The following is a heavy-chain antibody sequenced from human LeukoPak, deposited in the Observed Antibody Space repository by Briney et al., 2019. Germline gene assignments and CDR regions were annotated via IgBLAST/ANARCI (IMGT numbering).Heavy chain of an antibody. CDR3: AKDTAGELGFDI. Sequence: GGSLRLSCAAAGFIFTSYAMSWVRQAPGKGLEWVSGISGSGGGTYYADSVKGRFTISRDNPKSTLYLQMNSLRAEDTAIYDGAKDTAGELGFDIWGQGTMVTVSS. D-gene: IGHD1-26*01. CDR2: ISGSGGGT. J-gene: IGHJ3*02. CDR1: GFIFTSYA. V-gene: IGHV3-23*01.